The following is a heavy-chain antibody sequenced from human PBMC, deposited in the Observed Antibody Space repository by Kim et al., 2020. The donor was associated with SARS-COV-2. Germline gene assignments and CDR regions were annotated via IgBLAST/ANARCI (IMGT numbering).Heavy chain of an antibody. D-gene: IGHD6-19*01. CDR1: GFTFSSYA. Sequence: GGSLRLSCAASGFTFSSYAMHWVRQAPGKGLEWVAVISYDGSNKYYADSVKGRFTISRDNSKNTLYLQMNSLRAEDTAVYYCACLPEYSGSGWSRTLSLFDYWGQGTLVTVSS. CDR2: ISYDGSNK. CDR3: ACLPEYSGSGWSRTLSLFDY. V-gene: IGHV3-30*04. J-gene: IGHJ4*02.